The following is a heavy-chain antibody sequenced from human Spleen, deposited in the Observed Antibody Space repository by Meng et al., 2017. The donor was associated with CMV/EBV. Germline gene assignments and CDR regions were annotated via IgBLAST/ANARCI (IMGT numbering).Heavy chain of an antibody. V-gene: IGHV3-21*01. CDR3: ARDGEVVPAAIQWTRWFDP. CDR2: ISSSSSYI. CDR1: FSSYS. J-gene: IGHJ5*02. D-gene: IGHD2-2*02. Sequence: FSSYSMNWVRQAPGKGLEWVSSISSSSSYIYYADSVKGRFTISRDNAKNSLYLQMNSLRAEDTAVYYCARDGEVVPAAIQWTRWFDPWGQGTLVTVSS.